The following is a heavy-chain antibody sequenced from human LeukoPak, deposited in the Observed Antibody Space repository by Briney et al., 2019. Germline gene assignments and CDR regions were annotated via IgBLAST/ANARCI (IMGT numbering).Heavy chain of an antibody. CDR3: AKGEQQEWDNYYYYGMDV. CDR1: GFTFSSYG. Sequence: GGSLRLSCAASGFTFSSYGMHWVRQAPGKGLEWVAFIRYDGSNKYYADSVKGRFTISRDNSKNTLYLQMNSLRAEDTAVYYCAKGEQQEWDNYYYYGMDVWGQGTTVTVSS. J-gene: IGHJ6*02. D-gene: IGHD1-26*01. V-gene: IGHV3-30*02. CDR2: IRYDGSNK.